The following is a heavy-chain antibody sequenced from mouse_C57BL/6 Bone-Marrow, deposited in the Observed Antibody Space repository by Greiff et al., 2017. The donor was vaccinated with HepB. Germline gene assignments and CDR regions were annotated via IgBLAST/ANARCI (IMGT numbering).Heavy chain of an antibody. J-gene: IGHJ4*01. CDR1: GYTFTSYW. Sequence: VQLVESGAELVKPGASVKLSCKASGYTFTSYWMHWVKQRPGQGLEWIGMIHPNSGSTNYNEKFKSKATLTVDKSSSTAYMQLSSLTSEDSAVYYCAIVARDYYAMDYWGQGTSVTVSS. V-gene: IGHV1-64*01. CDR2: IHPNSGST. CDR3: AIVARDYYAMDY. D-gene: IGHD1-1*01.